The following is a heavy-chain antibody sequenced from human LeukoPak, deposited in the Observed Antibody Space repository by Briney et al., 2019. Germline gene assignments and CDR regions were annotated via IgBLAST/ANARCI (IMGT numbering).Heavy chain of an antibody. D-gene: IGHD3-10*01. CDR2: INPNSGGT. CDR1: GYTFTSYD. J-gene: IGHJ4*02. Sequence: ASVKVPCKASGYTFTSYDINWVRQAPGQGLEWMGWINPNSGGTNYAQKFQGRVTMTRDTSISTAYMELSRLRSDDTAVYYCARGYYYGSGSLGYWGQGTLVTVSS. V-gene: IGHV1-2*02. CDR3: ARGYYYGSGSLGY.